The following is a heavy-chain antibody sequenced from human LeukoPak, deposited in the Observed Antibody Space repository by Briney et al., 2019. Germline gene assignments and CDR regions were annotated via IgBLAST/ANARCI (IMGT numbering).Heavy chain of an antibody. CDR1: GYTFTDFY. CDR3: ARDLFSGVAAAGTLGWFDP. Sequence: ASVKVSCKASGYTFTDFYIHWVRQAPGQGLEWMGWINPNSGGTKYAQKFQGRVTMTRDTSISIAYMELSRLRSDDTAVYYCARDLFSGVAAAGTLGWFDPWGQGTLVTVSS. D-gene: IGHD6-13*01. J-gene: IGHJ5*02. V-gene: IGHV1-2*02. CDR2: INPNSGGT.